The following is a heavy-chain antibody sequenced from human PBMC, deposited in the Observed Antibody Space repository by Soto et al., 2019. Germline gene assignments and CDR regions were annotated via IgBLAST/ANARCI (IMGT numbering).Heavy chain of an antibody. V-gene: IGHV4-39*01. CDR1: GGSISSSSYY. D-gene: IGHD4-17*01. CDR2: IYYSGST. CDR3: ASLERYYGDYGMDV. J-gene: IGHJ6*02. Sequence: SETLSLTCTVSGGSISSSSYYWGWIRQPPGKGLEWIGSIYYSGSTYYNPSLKSRVTISVDTSKNQFSLKLSSVTAADTAVYYCASLERYYGDYGMDVWGQGTTVTVSS.